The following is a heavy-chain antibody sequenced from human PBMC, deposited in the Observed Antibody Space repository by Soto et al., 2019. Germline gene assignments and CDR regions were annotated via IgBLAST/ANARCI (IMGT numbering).Heavy chain of an antibody. CDR2: IYYSGST. Sequence: SETLSLTCTVSGGSISSGDYYWSWIRQHPGKGLEWIGYIYYSGSTNYNPSLKSRVTISVDTSKNQFSLKLSSVTAADTAVYYCARGLISGYYLYDAFDIWGQGTMVTVSS. V-gene: IGHV4-61*08. J-gene: IGHJ3*02. D-gene: IGHD3-22*01. CDR1: GGSISSGDYY. CDR3: ARGLISGYYLYDAFDI.